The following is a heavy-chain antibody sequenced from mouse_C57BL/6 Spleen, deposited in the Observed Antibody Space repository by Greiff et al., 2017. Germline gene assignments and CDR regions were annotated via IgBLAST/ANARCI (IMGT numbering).Heavy chain of an antibody. D-gene: IGHD4-1*01. CDR3: ALELGKGPWFAY. CDR2: IYPSDSET. J-gene: IGHJ3*01. CDR1: GYTFTSYW. Sequence: QVQLQQPGAELVRPGSSVKLSCKASGYTFTSYWMHWVKQRPIQGLEWIGNIYPSDSETHYNQKFKDKATLTVDKSSSTAYMQLSSLTSEDSAVYYCALELGKGPWFAYWGQGTLVTVSA. V-gene: IGHV1-52*01.